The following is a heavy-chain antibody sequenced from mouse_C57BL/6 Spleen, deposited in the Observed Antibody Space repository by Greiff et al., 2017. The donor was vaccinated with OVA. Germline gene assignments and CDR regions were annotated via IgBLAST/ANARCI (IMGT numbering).Heavy chain of an antibody. CDR3: ASSPYGNYKNYAMDY. CDR2: IDPANGNT. J-gene: IGHJ4*01. CDR1: GFNIKNTY. V-gene: IGHV14-3*01. D-gene: IGHD2-1*01. Sequence: EVQLQQSVAELVRPGASVKLSCTASGFNIKNTYMHWVKQRPEQGLEWIGRIDPANGNTKYAPKFQGKATITADTSSNTAYLQLSSLPSEDTAIYYCASSPYGNYKNYAMDYWGQGTSVTVSS.